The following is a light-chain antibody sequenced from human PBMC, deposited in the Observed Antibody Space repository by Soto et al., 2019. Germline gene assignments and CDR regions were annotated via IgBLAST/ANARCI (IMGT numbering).Light chain of an antibody. Sequence: DIQMTQSPSSLSASVGDRVTITCRASQGISNYLAWYQQKPGKVPKLLMYPASTLQSGVPSRFSGSGSGTEFTLIISSLQPEDVATYYCQKYNSAPQTFGPGTKVDIK. CDR1: QGISNY. V-gene: IGKV1-27*01. CDR3: QKYNSAPQT. CDR2: PAS. J-gene: IGKJ3*01.